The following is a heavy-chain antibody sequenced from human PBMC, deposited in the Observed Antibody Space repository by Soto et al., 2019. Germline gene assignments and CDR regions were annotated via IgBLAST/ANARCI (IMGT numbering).Heavy chain of an antibody. CDR3: ARGGRSRSLSGGDFDY. CDR1: GGSLSSGAYY. CDR2: IYYSGST. Sequence: PSETLSLTCTVSGGSLSSGAYYWSWIRQHPGKGLEWIGYIYYSGSTYYNPSLESRVTLSVDTSTKQFSLKVSSVTAADTAVYYCARGGRSRSLSGGDFDYWGQGALVTVSS. J-gene: IGHJ4*02. D-gene: IGHD3-10*01. V-gene: IGHV4-31*03.